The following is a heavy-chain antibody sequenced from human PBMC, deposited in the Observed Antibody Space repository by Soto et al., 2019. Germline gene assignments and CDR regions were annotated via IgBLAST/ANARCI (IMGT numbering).Heavy chain of an antibody. D-gene: IGHD2-2*01. CDR1: GYTFTGYY. CDR3: ASRPSVLGVPAVDY. CDR2: INPNSGGT. Sequence: ASVKVSCKASGYTFTGYYMHWVRQAPGQGLEWMGWINPNSGGTNYAQKFQGSVTMTRDTSISTAYMELSRLRSDDTAVYYCASRPSVLGVPAVDYWGQGTLVTVSS. V-gene: IGHV1-2*02. J-gene: IGHJ4*02.